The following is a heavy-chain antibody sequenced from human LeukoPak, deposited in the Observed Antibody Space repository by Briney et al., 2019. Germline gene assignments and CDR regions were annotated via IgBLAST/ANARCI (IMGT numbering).Heavy chain of an antibody. Sequence: ASVKVSCKASGYTFTGYYMHWVRQAPGQGLEWMGWINPNSGGTNYAQKFQGRVTMTRDTSISTAYMELSRLRSDDTAVYYCARPRYCSSTSCYTRGYWFDPWGQGTLVTVSS. CDR1: GYTFTGYY. D-gene: IGHD2-2*02. CDR2: INPNSGGT. V-gene: IGHV1-2*02. J-gene: IGHJ5*02. CDR3: ARPRYCSSTSCYTRGYWFDP.